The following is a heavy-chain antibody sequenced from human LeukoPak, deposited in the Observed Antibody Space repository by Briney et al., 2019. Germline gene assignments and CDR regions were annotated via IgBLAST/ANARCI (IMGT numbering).Heavy chain of an antibody. Sequence: SETLSLTCTVSGGSISSYYWSWIRQPPGKGLEWIGYIYYSGSTNYNPSLKSRVAISVDTSKNQFSLKLSSVTAADTAVYYCARGWLWFGLDVWGKGTTVTVSS. J-gene: IGHJ6*04. CDR2: IYYSGST. CDR3: ARGWLWFGLDV. D-gene: IGHD3-10*01. CDR1: GGSISSYY. V-gene: IGHV4-59*01.